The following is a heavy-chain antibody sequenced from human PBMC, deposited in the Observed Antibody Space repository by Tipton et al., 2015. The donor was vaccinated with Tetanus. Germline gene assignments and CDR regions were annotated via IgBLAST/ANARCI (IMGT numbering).Heavy chain of an antibody. Sequence: SLRLSCAASGFTFSSYWMHWVRQAPGKGLVWVSRINSDGSSTSYADSAKGRFTISRDNAKNTLYLQMNSLRAEDTAVYYCARAEGTSIRYSSSWYPFVYGMDVWGQGTTVTVSS. CDR3: ARAEGTSIRYSSSWYPFVYGMDV. V-gene: IGHV3-74*01. CDR1: GFTFSSYW. D-gene: IGHD6-13*01. CDR2: INSDGSST. J-gene: IGHJ6*02.